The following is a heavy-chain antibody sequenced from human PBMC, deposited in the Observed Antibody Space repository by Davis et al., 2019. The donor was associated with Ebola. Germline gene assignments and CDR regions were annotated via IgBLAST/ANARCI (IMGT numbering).Heavy chain of an antibody. V-gene: IGHV3-7*01. J-gene: IGHJ6*02. D-gene: IGHD3-16*01. CDR2: IKEDGSEK. CDR3: ATWARAYYYYGMDV. Sequence: PGGSLRLSCAASGFTFSNYWMSWVRQAPGKGLEWVANIKEDGSEKYYVDSVKGRFTISRDNAKNSLYLEMNSLRAEDTAVYYCATWARAYYYYGMDVWGQGTTVTVSS. CDR1: GFTFSNYW.